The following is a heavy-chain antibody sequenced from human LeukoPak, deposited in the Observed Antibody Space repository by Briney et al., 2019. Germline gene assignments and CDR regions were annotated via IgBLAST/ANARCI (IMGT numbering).Heavy chain of an antibody. CDR2: INSDGSST. CDR3: ASLTVVDYYYYGMDV. Sequence: GGSLRLSCAASGFTFSSYWMHWVRQAPGKGLVWVSRINSDGSSTSYADSVKGRFTISRDNAKNTLYLQMNSLRAEDTAVYYCASLTVVDYYYYGMDVWGQGTTVTVSS. CDR1: GFTFSSYW. V-gene: IGHV3-74*01. J-gene: IGHJ6*02. D-gene: IGHD3-22*01.